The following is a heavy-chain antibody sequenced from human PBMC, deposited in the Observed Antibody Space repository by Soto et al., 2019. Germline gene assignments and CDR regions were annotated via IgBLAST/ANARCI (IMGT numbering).Heavy chain of an antibody. CDR1: GFTFGDYA. V-gene: IGHV3-49*04. J-gene: IGHJ3*02. Sequence: PGGSLRRSCTASGFTFGDYAMSWVRQAPGKGLEWLGFIRSKAYGGTTEYAASVKGRFTISRDDSKSIAYLQMNSLKTEDTAVYYCTRGLNYYDRSGYYPPDAFDIWGQGTMVTVSS. CDR2: IRSKAYGGTT. D-gene: IGHD3-22*01. CDR3: TRGLNYYDRSGYYPPDAFDI.